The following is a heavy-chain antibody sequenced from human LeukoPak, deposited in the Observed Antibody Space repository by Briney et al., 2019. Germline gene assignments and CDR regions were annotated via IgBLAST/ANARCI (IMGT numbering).Heavy chain of an antibody. D-gene: IGHD2-2*01. J-gene: IGHJ4*02. V-gene: IGHV4-34*01. Sequence: SETLSLTCAVYGGSFSGYYWSWIRQPPGKGLEWIGEINHSGSTNYNPSLKSRVTISVDTSKNQFSLKLSSVTAADTAVYCCARAPGRPAAAFDYWGQGTMVTVSS. CDR2: INHSGST. CDR1: GGSFSGYY. CDR3: ARAPGRPAAAFDY.